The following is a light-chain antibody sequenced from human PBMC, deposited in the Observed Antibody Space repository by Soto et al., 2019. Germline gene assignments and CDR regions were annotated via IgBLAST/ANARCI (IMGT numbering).Light chain of an antibody. CDR1: QSISSW. CDR2: DAS. Sequence: DIQMTQCPSTLSASVGDRVTITCRASQSISSWLAWYQQKPGKAPKLLIYDASSLESGVPSRVSGSGSGTEFTLTIDSLQPDDFATYYCQEYQSYSWTFGQGTKVDIK. J-gene: IGKJ1*01. V-gene: IGKV1-5*01. CDR3: QEYQSYSWT.